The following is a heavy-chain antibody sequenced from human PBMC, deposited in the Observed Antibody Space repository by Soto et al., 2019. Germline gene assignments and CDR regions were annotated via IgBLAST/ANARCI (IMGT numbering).Heavy chain of an antibody. CDR1: GFTFSDYY. D-gene: IGHD3-10*01. Sequence: QVQLVESGGGLVKPGGSLRLSCAASGFTFSDYYMSWIRQAPGKGLEWVSYISSSSRYTNYADSVKGRFTISRDNAKNSLYLQMNSLRAEDTAVYYCARATIHHGAAGTGDYWGQGTLVTVSS. CDR2: ISSSSRYT. CDR3: ARATIHHGAAGTGDY. V-gene: IGHV3-11*06. J-gene: IGHJ4*02.